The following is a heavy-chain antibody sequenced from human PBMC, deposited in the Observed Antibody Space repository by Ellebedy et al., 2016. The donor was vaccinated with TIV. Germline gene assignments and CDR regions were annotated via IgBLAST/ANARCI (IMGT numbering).Heavy chain of an antibody. V-gene: IGHV3-30-3*02. CDR1: GFTFSSYA. D-gene: IGHD3-9*01. CDR3: AKNRLRYFANVDVFDY. Sequence: GESLKISCAASGFTFSSYAMHWVRQAPGKGLEWVAVISYDGSNKYYANSVKGRFTISRDNSKNTLYLQMNSLRTEDTAVYYCAKNRLRYFANVDVFDYWGQGTLVTVSS. J-gene: IGHJ4*02. CDR2: ISYDGSNK.